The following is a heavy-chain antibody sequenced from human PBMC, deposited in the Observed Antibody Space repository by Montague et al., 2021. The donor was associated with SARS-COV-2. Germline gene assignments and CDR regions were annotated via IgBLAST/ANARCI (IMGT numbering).Heavy chain of an antibody. CDR1: GGSFSSDNYF. D-gene: IGHD2-8*02. CDR3: ARSAHVGTGMYGKYWCFDA. Sequence: SETLSLTCTVSGGSFSSDNYFWGWIRQPPGKGLEWIGSIYYSGGTFYNPSLKSRVTISVDTSGNQFSLRLISVAAADTAVYYYARSAHVGTGMYGKYWCFDAWGKGALVTVSS. J-gene: IGHJ5*02. CDR2: IYYSGGT. V-gene: IGHV4-39*01.